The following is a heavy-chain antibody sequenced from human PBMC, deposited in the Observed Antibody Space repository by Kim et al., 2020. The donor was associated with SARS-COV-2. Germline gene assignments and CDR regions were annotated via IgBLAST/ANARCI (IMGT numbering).Heavy chain of an antibody. CDR1: GGSISSSSYY. CDR2: IYYSGST. D-gene: IGHD3-10*01. Sequence: SETLSLTCTVSGGSISSSSYYWGWIRQPPGKGLEWIGSIYYSGSTYYNPSLKSRVTISVDTSKNQFSLKLSSVTAADTAVYYCARKWFEELFHRYYYYY. V-gene: IGHV4-39*01. CDR3: ARKWFEELFHRYYYYY. J-gene: IGHJ6*01.